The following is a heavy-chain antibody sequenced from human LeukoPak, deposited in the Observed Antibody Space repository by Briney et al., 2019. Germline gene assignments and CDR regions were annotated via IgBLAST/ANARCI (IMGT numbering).Heavy chain of an antibody. Sequence: ASVKVSCKASGYTFTSYYMHWVRQAPGQGLEWIGIINPSGGSTNYAQKFQGRVTMARDTSTSTVYMELSSLRSEDTAVYYCARVRFLEWHSDYWGQGTLVTVSS. CDR3: ARVRFLEWHSDY. J-gene: IGHJ4*02. V-gene: IGHV1-46*01. D-gene: IGHD3-3*01. CDR2: INPSGGST. CDR1: GYTFTSYY.